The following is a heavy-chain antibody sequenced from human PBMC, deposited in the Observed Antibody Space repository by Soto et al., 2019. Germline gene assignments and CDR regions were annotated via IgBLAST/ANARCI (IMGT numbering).Heavy chain of an antibody. CDR2: IYYSGST. CDR3: ARDYVRYSSGWYLRDGMDV. D-gene: IGHD6-19*01. Sequence: PSETLSLTCTVSGGSISSGGYYWSWIRQHPGKGLEWIGYIYYSGSTYYNPSLKSRVTISVDTSKNQFSLKLSSVTAADTAVYYCARDYVRYSSGWYLRDGMDVWGQGTTVTVSS. CDR1: GGSISSGGYY. J-gene: IGHJ6*02. V-gene: IGHV4-31*03.